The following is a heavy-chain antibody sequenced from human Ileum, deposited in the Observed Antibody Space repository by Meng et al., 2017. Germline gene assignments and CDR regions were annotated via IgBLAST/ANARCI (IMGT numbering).Heavy chain of an antibody. J-gene: IGHJ4*02. V-gene: IGHV4-30-4*01. CDR3: AREFYVDTAMVIDS. CDR2: IYYDGSS. Sequence: QMQVQESGPGLVKPSGTLSLTCTVAGGSGGPFSRATWWSWVRQSPGQALEHIGYIYYDGSSYATPSLKSRVTMSIDTSTNQFSLRLDSVTAADTAVYYCAREFYVDTAMVIDSWGPGALVTVSS. CDR1: GGSGGPFSRATW. D-gene: IGHD5-18*01.